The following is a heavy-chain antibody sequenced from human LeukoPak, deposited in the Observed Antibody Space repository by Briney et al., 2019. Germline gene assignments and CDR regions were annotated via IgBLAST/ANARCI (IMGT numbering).Heavy chain of an antibody. D-gene: IGHD3-22*01. J-gene: IGHJ4*02. Sequence: PGGSLRLSCAASGFTFSSYAMHWVRQAPGKGLAWVAVISYDGSNKYYADSVKGRFTISRDNSKNTLYLQMDSLRAEDTAVYYCARDLLPGRYDSSGYYLPHYWGQGTLVTVSS. V-gene: IGHV3-30-3*01. CDR1: GFTFSSYA. CDR3: ARDLLPGRYDSSGYYLPHY. CDR2: ISYDGSNK.